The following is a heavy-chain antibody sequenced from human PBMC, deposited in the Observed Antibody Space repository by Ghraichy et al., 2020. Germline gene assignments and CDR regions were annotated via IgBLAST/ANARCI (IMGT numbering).Heavy chain of an antibody. Sequence: GGSLRLSCAASGFTFSDHYMDWVRQAPGKGLEWVGGTRNKANSYTTEYAASVKGRFTISRDDSKNSQYLQMNSLKTEDTAVYYCARTPLLAAAGTAPYYYYYGMDVWGPGTTVTVSS. CDR3: ARTPLLAAAGTAPYYYYYGMDV. CDR1: GFTFSDHY. J-gene: IGHJ6*02. D-gene: IGHD6-13*01. CDR2: TRNKANSYTT. V-gene: IGHV3-72*01.